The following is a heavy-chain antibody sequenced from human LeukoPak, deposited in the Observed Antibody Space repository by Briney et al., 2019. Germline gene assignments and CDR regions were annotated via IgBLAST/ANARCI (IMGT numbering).Heavy chain of an antibody. CDR3: ARSDGVCSSTSCYGGHFDY. D-gene: IGHD2-2*01. Sequence: GESLKISCKGSGYSFTSYWIGWVRQMPGKGLEWMGIIYPGDSDTRYSPSFQGQVTISADKSISTAYLQWSSLKASDTAMYYCARSDGVCSSTSCYGGHFDYWGQGTLVTVSS. V-gene: IGHV5-51*01. CDR2: IYPGDSDT. J-gene: IGHJ4*02. CDR1: GYSFTSYW.